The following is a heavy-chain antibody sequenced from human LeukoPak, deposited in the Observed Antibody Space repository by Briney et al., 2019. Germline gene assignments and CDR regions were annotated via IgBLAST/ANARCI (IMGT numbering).Heavy chain of an antibody. CDR2: ISSKANSYAT. J-gene: IGHJ6*03. CDR1: GFTFRGSA. Sequence: AGGSLRLSCAASGFTFRGSALHWVRQSSGKGLKWVGRISSKANSYATAYAASVKGRFNISRDDSQNTAYLQMNSLKTEDTAVYYCTTLYDILTGYYYYYYMDVWGKGTTVTIS. V-gene: IGHV3-73*01. D-gene: IGHD3-9*01. CDR3: TTLYDILTGYYYYYYMDV.